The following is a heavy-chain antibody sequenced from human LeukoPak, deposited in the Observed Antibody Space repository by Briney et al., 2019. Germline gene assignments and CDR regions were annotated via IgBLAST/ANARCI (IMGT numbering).Heavy chain of an antibody. CDR2: INHSGST. CDR3: AIRGLERRFFSGSWFDP. J-gene: IGHJ5*02. CDR1: GGSFSGYY. V-gene: IGHV4-34*01. D-gene: IGHD1-1*01. Sequence: SETLSLTCAVYGGSFSGYYWSWIRQPPGKGLEWIGEINHSGSTNYNPSLKSRVTISVDTSKNQFSLKLSSVTAADTAVYYCAIRGLERRFFSGSWFDPWGQGTLVTVSS.